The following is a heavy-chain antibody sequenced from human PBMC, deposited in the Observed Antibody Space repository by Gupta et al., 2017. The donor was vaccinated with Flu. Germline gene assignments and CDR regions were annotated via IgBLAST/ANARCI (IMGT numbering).Heavy chain of an antibody. CDR2: VSSGNST. J-gene: IGHJ4*02. CDR3: ERDLSPAASGGRYGAFAY. V-gene: IGHV3-23*05. Sequence: EVQLFESPGGLVQPGGSLRLSCAASGFIFSNYAMNWVRQAPGKGLEWVSTVSSGNSTFYAESVKGRVTISRDNSKNTLDRQMNSLRAEETAIYDCERDLSPAASGGRYGAFAYGGQGTMVRVYS. CDR1: GFIFSNYA. D-gene: IGHD2-15*01.